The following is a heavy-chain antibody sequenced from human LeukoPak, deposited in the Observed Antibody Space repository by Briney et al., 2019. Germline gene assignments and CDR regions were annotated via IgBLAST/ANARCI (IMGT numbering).Heavy chain of an antibody. D-gene: IGHD5-12*01. Sequence: PSETLSLTCAVYGGSFSGFYWSWIRQPPGKGLEWIGEINHSRSTNYNPSLKSRVTISIDTSKNQFCLKLTSVTAADTAVYYCARGRREGGYIRRDWFDPWGQGTLVTVSS. J-gene: IGHJ5*02. CDR2: INHSRST. CDR3: ARGRREGGYIRRDWFDP. CDR1: GGSFSGFY. V-gene: IGHV4-34*01.